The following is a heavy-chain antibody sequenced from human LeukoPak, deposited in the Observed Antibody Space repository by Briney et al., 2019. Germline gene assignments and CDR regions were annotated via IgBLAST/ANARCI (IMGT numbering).Heavy chain of an antibody. CDR2: INPDRGGT. D-gene: IGHD6-25*01. CDR1: GNTFAGHN. Sequence: ASVKVSCKAPGNTFAGHNIHWMRQAPGQGLELKGWINPDRGGTDYARQFQGRVTMTSDTSIRAAYMELSSLVSEDSAVYFCAISIQAAAIPAFDYWGQGTLVTVSS. J-gene: IGHJ4*02. CDR3: AISIQAAAIPAFDY. V-gene: IGHV1-2*02.